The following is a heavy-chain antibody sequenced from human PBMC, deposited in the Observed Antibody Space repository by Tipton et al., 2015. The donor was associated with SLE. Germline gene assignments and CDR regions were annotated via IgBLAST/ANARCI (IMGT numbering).Heavy chain of an antibody. J-gene: IGHJ1*01. D-gene: IGHD4-11*01. V-gene: IGHV4-39*07. CDR3: ARCYSNYESFQH. Sequence: TLSLTCTVSGGSISSRSYYWGWIRQPPGKGLEWIGSFYYSGSTYSNPSLKSRVTISVDTSKNQFSLKLSSVTAADTAVYYCARCYSNYESFQHWGQGTLVTVSS. CDR2: FYYSGST. CDR1: GGSISSRSYY.